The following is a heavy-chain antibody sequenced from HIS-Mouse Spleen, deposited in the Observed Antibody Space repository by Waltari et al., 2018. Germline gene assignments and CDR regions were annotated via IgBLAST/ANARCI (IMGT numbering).Heavy chain of an antibody. J-gene: IGHJ5*02. V-gene: IGHV4-38-2*02. D-gene: IGHD1-26*01. CDR3: ARARWELQGWFDP. CDR1: GYSISSGYY. CDR2: IYHSGST. Sequence: QVQLQESGPGLVKPSETLSLTCTVSGYSISSGYYWGWIRQPPGKGLEWIGSIYHSGSTYYNPSLKSRVTISVDTSKNQFSLKLSSVTAADTAVYYCARARWELQGWFDPWGQGTLVTVSS.